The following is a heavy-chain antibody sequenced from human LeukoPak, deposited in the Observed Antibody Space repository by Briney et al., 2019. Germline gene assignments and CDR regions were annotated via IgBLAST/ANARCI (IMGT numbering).Heavy chain of an antibody. Sequence: GGSLRLSCAASGFTFSSYAMSWVRQAPGKGLEWVSAISGRGGSTYYADSVKGRFTISRDNSKNTLYLQMNSLRAEDTAVYYCAKGTYFEWPLSLFDYWGQGTLVTVSS. D-gene: IGHD3-9*01. CDR1: GFTFSSYA. CDR3: AKGTYFEWPLSLFDY. V-gene: IGHV3-23*01. CDR2: ISGRGGST. J-gene: IGHJ4*02.